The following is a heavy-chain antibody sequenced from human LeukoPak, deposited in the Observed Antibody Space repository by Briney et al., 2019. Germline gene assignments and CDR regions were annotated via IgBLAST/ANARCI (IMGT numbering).Heavy chain of an antibody. D-gene: IGHD5/OR15-5a*01. Sequence: KASETLSLTCAVYGGSFSGYYWSWIRQPPGKGLEWIGEINHSGSTNYNPSLKSRVTISVDTSKNQFSLKLSSVTAADTAVYYCASRSLGLYYIDYWGQGTLVTVSS. J-gene: IGHJ4*02. CDR1: GGSFSGYY. CDR3: ASRSLGLYYIDY. V-gene: IGHV4-34*01. CDR2: INHSGST.